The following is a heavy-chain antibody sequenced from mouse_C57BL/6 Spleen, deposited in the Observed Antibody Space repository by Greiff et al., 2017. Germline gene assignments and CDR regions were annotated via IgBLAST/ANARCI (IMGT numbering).Heavy chain of an antibody. V-gene: IGHV2-5*01. D-gene: IGHD4-1*01. CDR2: IWRGGST. CDR3: AKKDFAGTGRYFDV. CDR1: GFSLTSYG. J-gene: IGHJ1*03. Sequence: QVQLKESGPGLVQPSQSLSITCTVSGFSLTSYGVHWVRQSPGKGLEWLGVIWRGGSTDYNAAFMSRLSITKDNSKSQVFFKMNSLQADDTAIYXGAKKDFAGTGRYFDVWGTGTTVTVSS.